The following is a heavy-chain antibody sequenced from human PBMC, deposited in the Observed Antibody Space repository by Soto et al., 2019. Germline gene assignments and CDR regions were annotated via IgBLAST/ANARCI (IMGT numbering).Heavy chain of an antibody. CDR2: ISFDGSDK. D-gene: IGHD1-26*01. CDR1: GFTFSSYG. Sequence: QVQLVESGGGVVQPGRSLRLSCAASGFTFSSYGMHWVRQAPGKGLEWVAVISFDGSDKYYTDSVKGRFAISRDNSKSTLYLQMNSLRGDDTAVYYCAQVGGSYVVIPDSWGQGTLVTVSS. J-gene: IGHJ5*01. CDR3: AQVGGSYVVIPDS. V-gene: IGHV3-30*18.